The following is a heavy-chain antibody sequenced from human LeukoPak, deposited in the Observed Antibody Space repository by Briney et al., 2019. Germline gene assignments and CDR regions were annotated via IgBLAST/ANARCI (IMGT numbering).Heavy chain of an antibody. D-gene: IGHD3-10*01. CDR1: GYSFTSYW. Sequence: EESLKISCKASGYSFTSYWIGWVRQMPGKGLEWMGIIYPGDSDTRYSPSFQGQVTISADKSISTAYLQWSSLKASDTAMYYCASATMVRGVITVIDYWGQGTLVTVSS. V-gene: IGHV5-51*01. CDR3: ASATMVRGVITVIDY. CDR2: IYPGDSDT. J-gene: IGHJ4*02.